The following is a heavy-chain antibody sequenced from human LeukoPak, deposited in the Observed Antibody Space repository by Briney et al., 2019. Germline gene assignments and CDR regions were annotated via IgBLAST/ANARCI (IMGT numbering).Heavy chain of an antibody. CDR1: GYTFTSYD. CDR2: MNPNSGNT. D-gene: IGHD5-12*01. V-gene: IGHV1-8*03. Sequence: ASVKVSCKASGYTFTSYDINWVRQATGQGLEWMGWMNPNSGNTGYAQKFQGRVTITRNTSISTAYMELSSLRSEDTAVYYCARRPSKRGYSGYVWFDPWGQGTLVTVSS. CDR3: ARRPSKRGYSGYVWFDP. J-gene: IGHJ5*02.